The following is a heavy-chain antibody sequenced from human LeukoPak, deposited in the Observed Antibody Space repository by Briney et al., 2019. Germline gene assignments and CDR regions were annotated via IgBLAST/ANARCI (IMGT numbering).Heavy chain of an antibody. CDR2: INPSGGST. CDR1: GYIFTNYY. V-gene: IGHV1-46*01. Sequence: ASVKVSCKASGYIFTNYYLHWVRQAPGQGLEWMGIINPSGGSTSYAQKFQGRVTMTRDTSTSTVYMELSSLRSEDTAVYYCARDGSPGYCSSTSCEQYYYYGMDVWGQGTTVTVSS. CDR3: ARDGSPGYCSSTSCEQYYYYGMDV. D-gene: IGHD2-2*01. J-gene: IGHJ6*02.